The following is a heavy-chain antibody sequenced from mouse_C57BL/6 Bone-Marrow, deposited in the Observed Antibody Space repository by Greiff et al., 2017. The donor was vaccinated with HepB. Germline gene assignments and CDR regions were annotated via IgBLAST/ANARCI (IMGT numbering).Heavy chain of an antibody. CDR2: ISNGGGST. CDR3: ARQVTTVVAPLGFDV. V-gene: IGHV5-12*01. CDR1: GFTFSDYY. Sequence: EVQWVESGGGLVQPGGSLKLSCAASGFTFSDYYMYWVRQTPEKRLEWVAYISNGGGSTYYPDTVKGRFTISRDNAKNTLYLQMNRLKSEDTAMYYCARQVTTVVAPLGFDVWGTGTTVTVSS. J-gene: IGHJ1*03. D-gene: IGHD1-1*01.